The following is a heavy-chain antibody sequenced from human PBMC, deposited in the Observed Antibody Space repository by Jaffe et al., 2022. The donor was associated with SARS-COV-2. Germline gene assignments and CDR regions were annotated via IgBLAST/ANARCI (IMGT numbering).Heavy chain of an antibody. Sequence: QVQLVESGGGVVQPGRSLRLSCAASGFTFSSYGMHWVRQAPGKGLEWVAVIWYDGSNKYYADSVKGRFTISRDNSKNTLYLQMNSLRAEDTAVYYCAREGGGNSGVDDYYYYYGMDVWGQGTTVTVSS. CDR3: AREGGGNSGVDDYYYYYGMDV. J-gene: IGHJ6*02. D-gene: IGHD2-21*02. CDR1: GFTFSSYG. CDR2: IWYDGSNK. V-gene: IGHV3-33*01.